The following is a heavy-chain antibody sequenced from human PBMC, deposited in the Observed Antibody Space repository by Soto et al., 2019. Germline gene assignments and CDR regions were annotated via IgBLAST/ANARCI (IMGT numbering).Heavy chain of an antibody. V-gene: IGHV3-13*01. Sequence: PGGSLRLSCAASGFTFSSYDMHWVRQATGKGLEWVSAIGTAGDTYYPGSVKGRFTISRENAKNSLYLQMNSLRAGDTAVYYCARKGRASSPAYYMDVWGKGTTVTVSS. D-gene: IGHD6-13*01. J-gene: IGHJ6*03. CDR3: ARKGRASSPAYYMDV. CDR2: IGTAGDT. CDR1: GFTFSSYD.